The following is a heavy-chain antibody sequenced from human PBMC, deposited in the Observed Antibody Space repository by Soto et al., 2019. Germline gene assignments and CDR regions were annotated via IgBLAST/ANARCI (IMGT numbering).Heavy chain of an antibody. CDR2: INLSGST. J-gene: IGHJ4*02. CDR1: GGSFSGYY. CDR3: ARSFGY. D-gene: IGHD3-10*01. V-gene: IGHV4-34*01. Sequence: QVQLQQWGAGLLKPSETLSLTCAVSGGSFSGYYCSWIRHPPGKGLEWIGEINLSGSTNYNPSLKSRLTISQDTSKNQFSLKLSYVTAAGTAVYFCARSFGYCGQGTLVTVSS.